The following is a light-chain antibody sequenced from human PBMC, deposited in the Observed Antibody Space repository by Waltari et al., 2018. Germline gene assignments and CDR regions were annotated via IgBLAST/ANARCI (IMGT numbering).Light chain of an antibody. Sequence: TVMTQSPVAPSVSPGERVTLPFRASQSVSSNLAWYQQKPGQAPRLLIYGVSTRATGIPARFSGSGSGTEFTLTISSLQSEDFAVYYCQQYNDWPPVTFGGGTKVEIK. CDR1: QSVSSN. CDR3: QQYNDWPPVT. J-gene: IGKJ4*01. V-gene: IGKV3-15*01. CDR2: GVS.